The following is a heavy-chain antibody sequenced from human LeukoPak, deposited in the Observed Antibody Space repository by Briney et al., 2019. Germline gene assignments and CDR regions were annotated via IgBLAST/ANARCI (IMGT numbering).Heavy chain of an antibody. D-gene: IGHD2-2*02. Sequence: PSETLSLTCTVSGGSISSYYWSWIRQPPGKGLEWIGYIYYSGSTNYNPSLKSRVTISVDTSKNQFSLKLSSVTAADTAVYYCASTKYRGPDVFDIWGQGTMVTVSS. V-gene: IGHV4-59*01. CDR1: GGSISSYY. CDR2: IYYSGST. CDR3: ASTKYRGPDVFDI. J-gene: IGHJ3*02.